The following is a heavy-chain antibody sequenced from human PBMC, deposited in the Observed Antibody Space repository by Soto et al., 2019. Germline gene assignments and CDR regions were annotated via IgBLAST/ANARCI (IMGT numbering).Heavy chain of an antibody. J-gene: IGHJ5*02. CDR2: ISLYSDGT. CDR3: ARVVPGAEAWFGP. D-gene: IGHD2-2*01. V-gene: IGHV1-18*01. Sequence: ASVKVSCKTSGYTFSNYGITWVRQAPGQPLEWLGWISLYSDGTNYAQKFQGRVSMTTDTPTTTAYMELRSLRSDDTAVYYCARVVPGAEAWFGPWGQGTLVTVSS. CDR1: GYTFSNYG.